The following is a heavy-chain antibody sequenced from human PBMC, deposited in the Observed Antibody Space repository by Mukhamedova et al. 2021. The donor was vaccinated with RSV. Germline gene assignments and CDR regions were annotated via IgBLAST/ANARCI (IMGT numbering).Heavy chain of an antibody. J-gene: IGHJ4*02. CDR3: ASLLGSDY. D-gene: IGHD2-15*01. CDR2: IKQDGSEK. V-gene: IGHV3-7*01. Sequence: VANIKQDGSEKYYVDSVKGRFTISRDNAKNSLYLQMNSLRAEDTAVYYCASLLGSDYWGQGTLGTVSS.